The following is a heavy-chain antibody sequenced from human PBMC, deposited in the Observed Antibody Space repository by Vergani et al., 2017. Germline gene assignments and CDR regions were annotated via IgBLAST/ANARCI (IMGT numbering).Heavy chain of an antibody. CDR2: IWYDGSNK. CDR1: GFTFSSYG. CDR3: AGGGALMGELFDY. J-gene: IGHJ4*02. D-gene: IGHD1-26*01. Sequence: QVQLVESGGGVVQPGRSLRLSCAASGFTFSSYGMHWVRQAPGKGLEWVAVIWYDGSNKYYADSVKGRFTISSDNSKNTLYLQMNSLRAEDTAVYYCAGGGALMGELFDYWGQGTLVTVSS. V-gene: IGHV3-33*01.